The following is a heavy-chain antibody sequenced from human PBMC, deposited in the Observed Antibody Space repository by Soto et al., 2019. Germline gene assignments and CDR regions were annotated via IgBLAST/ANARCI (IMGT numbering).Heavy chain of an antibody. CDR3: ARDPSEGRVGNWFES. V-gene: IGHV3-21*01. CDR1: GFTFSRYG. D-gene: IGHD2-2*01. J-gene: IGHJ5*01. Sequence: EVQLVESGGGLVKPGGSLRLSCAASGFTFSRYGMSWVRQAPGKGLEWVSSISMTTSYVYYADSVKGRFSISRENAKKILYLEMYALRTEDTAVYYCARDPSEGRVGNWFESWGQGTLVTVSS. CDR2: ISMTTSYV.